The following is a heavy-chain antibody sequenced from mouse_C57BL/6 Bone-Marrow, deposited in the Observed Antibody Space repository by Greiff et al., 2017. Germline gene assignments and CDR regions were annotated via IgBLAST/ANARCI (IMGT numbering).Heavy chain of an antibody. Sequence: EVKLMESGGDLVKPGGSLKLSCAASGFTFSSYGMSWVRQTPDKRLEWVATISSGGSYTYYPDSVKGRFTISRDNAKNTLYLQMSSLKSEDTAMYYCARHWYYGSSYVCWFAYWGQGTLVTVSA. CDR3: ARHWYYGSSYVCWFAY. V-gene: IGHV5-6*01. CDR1: GFTFSSYG. J-gene: IGHJ3*01. CDR2: ISSGGSYT. D-gene: IGHD1-1*01.